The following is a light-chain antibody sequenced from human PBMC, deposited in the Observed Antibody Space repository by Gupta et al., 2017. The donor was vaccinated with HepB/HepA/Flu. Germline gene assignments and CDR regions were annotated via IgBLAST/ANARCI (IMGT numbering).Light chain of an antibody. CDR1: SSNIGSNT. Sequence: QSVLTQPPSASGAPGQRVTISCSGSSSNIGSNTVNWYQQLPGTAPKLLIYNNNQRPSGIPDRFSGSKSDSSASLAISGLQSEDEADYYCAAWDDSLNGYVFGTGTKVTVL. CDR3: AAWDDSLNGYV. CDR2: NNN. J-gene: IGLJ1*01. V-gene: IGLV1-44*01.